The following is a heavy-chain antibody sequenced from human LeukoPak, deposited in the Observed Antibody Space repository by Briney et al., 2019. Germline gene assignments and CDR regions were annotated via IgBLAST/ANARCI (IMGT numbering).Heavy chain of an antibody. CDR1: GFTFSSYG. CDR2: IRFDERNK. D-gene: IGHD3-22*01. V-gene: IGHV3-30*02. CDR3: ARDTYYYDSSGYSGWFDP. Sequence: PGGSLRLSCAASGFTFSSYGIHWVRQAPGKGLQWVSFIRFDERNKYYADSVKGRFTVSRDTSKNTVYLQLNSLRPEDTAVYYCARDTYYYDSSGYSGWFDPWGQGTLVTVSS. J-gene: IGHJ5*02.